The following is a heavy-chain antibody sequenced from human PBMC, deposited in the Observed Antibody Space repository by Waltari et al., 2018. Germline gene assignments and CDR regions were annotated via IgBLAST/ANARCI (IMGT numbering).Heavy chain of an antibody. CDR2: IYHSGGT. CDR1: GYSISSGYY. Sequence: QVQLQESGPGLVKPSETLSLTCAVSGYSISSGYYWGWIRQPPGKGLEWIGSIYHSGGTYYNPSLKSRVIITVDTAKNQCSLKLSCVTAADTAVYYCARGGYSSSWYGDAFDIWGQGTMVTVSS. J-gene: IGHJ3*02. CDR3: ARGGYSSSWYGDAFDI. V-gene: IGHV4-38-2*01. D-gene: IGHD6-13*01.